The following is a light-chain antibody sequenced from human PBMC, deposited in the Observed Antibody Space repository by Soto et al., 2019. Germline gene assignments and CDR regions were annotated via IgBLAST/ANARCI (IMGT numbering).Light chain of an antibody. CDR2: DAS. J-gene: IGKJ4*02. Sequence: DIQMTQSPSTLSASVGDRVTITCRASQSISSWLAWYQQKPGKAPKLLIYDASSLESGVPSRFSGSGFWTEFTLTISSLQTDDFAAYYCQQYKRYPLTLGGGSKVDIK. V-gene: IGKV1-5*01. CDR1: QSISSW. CDR3: QQYKRYPLT.